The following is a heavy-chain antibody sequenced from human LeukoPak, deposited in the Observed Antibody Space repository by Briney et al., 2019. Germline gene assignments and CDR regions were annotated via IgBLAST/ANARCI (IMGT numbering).Heavy chain of an antibody. CDR3: ARDGDPNTATLDY. V-gene: IGHV1-69*05. Sequence: SVKVSCKASGGTFSSYAISWVRQAPGQGLEWMGRIIPIFGTANYAQKLQGRVTITTDESTSTAYMELSSLRSEDTAVYYCARDGDPNTATLDYRGQGTLVTVSS. CDR1: GGTFSSYA. CDR2: IIPIFGTA. J-gene: IGHJ4*02. D-gene: IGHD5-18*01.